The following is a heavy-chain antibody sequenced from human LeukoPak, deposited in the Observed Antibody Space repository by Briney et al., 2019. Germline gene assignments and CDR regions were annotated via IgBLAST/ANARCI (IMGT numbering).Heavy chain of an antibody. CDR3: AGRAVAGPFDY. V-gene: IGHV3-9*01. D-gene: IGHD6-19*01. J-gene: IGHJ4*02. CDR1: GFTFDDYA. CDR2: ISWNSGSI. Sequence: PGGSLRLSCAASGFTFDDYAMHWVRQAPGKGLEWVSGISWNSGSIGYADSVKGRFTVSRDNSKNTLYLQMNSLRAEDTAVYYCAGRAVAGPFDYWGQGTLVTVSS.